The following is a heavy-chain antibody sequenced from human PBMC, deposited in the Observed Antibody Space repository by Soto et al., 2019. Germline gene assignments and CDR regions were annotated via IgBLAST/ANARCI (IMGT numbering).Heavy chain of an antibody. V-gene: IGHV3-30-3*01. Sequence: GGSLRLSCAASGFTFSSYAMHWVRQAPGKGLAWVAVISYDGSNKYYADSVKGRFTISRDNSKNTLYLQMNSLRAEDTAVYYCTRVDGMDVWGQGTTVTVSS. CDR1: GFTFSSYA. J-gene: IGHJ6*02. CDR2: ISYDGSNK. CDR3: TRVDGMDV.